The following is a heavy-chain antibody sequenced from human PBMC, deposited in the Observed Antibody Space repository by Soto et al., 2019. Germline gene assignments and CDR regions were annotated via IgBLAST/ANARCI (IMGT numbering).Heavy chain of an antibody. V-gene: IGHV5-51*01. D-gene: IGHD1-26*01. CDR1: GYNFMNNW. CDR3: ARYWGSYWHHFDL. J-gene: IGHJ4*02. CDR2: IYPGDSDT. Sequence: PGESLKISCKGSGYNFMNNWIGWVRQMAGKGPEWMGTIYPGDSDTKYSPSFQGRVSISADKSVDTAYVQWSSLEASDTAIYYCARYWGSYWHHFDLWGQGTVVTVSS.